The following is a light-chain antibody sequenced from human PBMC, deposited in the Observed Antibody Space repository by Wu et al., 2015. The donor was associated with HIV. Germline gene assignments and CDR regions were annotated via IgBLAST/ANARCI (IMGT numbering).Light chain of an antibody. CDR1: QSVGRNY. J-gene: IGKJ5*01. V-gene: IGKV3-20*01. CDR3: QQYASSPIT. CDR2: ETS. Sequence: EIVLTQSPGTLSLSPGEGGTLFCRASQSVGRNYLAWYQQKPGQAPRLLISETSTRAADIPDRFSATGSGTDFTLTIDRLDPEDFAVYFCQQYASSPITFGPRTRLEIK.